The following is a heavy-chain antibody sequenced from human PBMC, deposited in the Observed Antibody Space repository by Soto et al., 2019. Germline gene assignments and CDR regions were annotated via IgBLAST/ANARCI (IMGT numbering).Heavy chain of an antibody. CDR2: IYHSGST. D-gene: IGHD3-22*01. Sequence: SETLSLTCAVSGGSISSGGYSWSWIRQPPGKGLEWIGYIYHSGSTYYNPSLKSRVTISVDRSKNQFSLKLSSVTAADTAVYYCARVPYYYDSSGYYFGYFDYWGQGTLVTVSS. CDR1: GGSISSGGYS. CDR3: ARVPYYYDSSGYYFGYFDY. V-gene: IGHV4-30-2*01. J-gene: IGHJ4*02.